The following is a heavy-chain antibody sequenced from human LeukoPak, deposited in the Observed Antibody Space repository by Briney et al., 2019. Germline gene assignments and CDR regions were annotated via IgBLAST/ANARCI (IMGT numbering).Heavy chain of an antibody. D-gene: IGHD2-21*02. CDR2: IYYSGST. V-gene: IGHV4-59*08. CDR3: ARWVTPFDY. Sequence: KASETLSLTCTVSGGSISSYYWSWIRQPPGKGLEWIGCIYYSGSTNYNPSLKSRVTISVDMSKNQFSLKLSSVTAADTAVYYFARWVTPFDYWGQGTLVTVSS. CDR1: GGSISSYY. J-gene: IGHJ4*02.